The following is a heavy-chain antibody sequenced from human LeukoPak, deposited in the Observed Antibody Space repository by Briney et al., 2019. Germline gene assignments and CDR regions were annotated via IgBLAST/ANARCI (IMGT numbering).Heavy chain of an antibody. J-gene: IGHJ4*02. V-gene: IGHV4-39*07. Sequence: SETLSLTCTVSGGSISSSSYYWGWIRQPPGKGLEWIGSIYYSGSTYYNPSLKSRVTISVDTSKNQFSLKLSSVTAADTAMYYCARDISRVARGNFDYWGQGTLVTVSS. CDR2: IYYSGST. D-gene: IGHD5-12*01. CDR1: GGSISSSSYY. CDR3: ARDISRVARGNFDY.